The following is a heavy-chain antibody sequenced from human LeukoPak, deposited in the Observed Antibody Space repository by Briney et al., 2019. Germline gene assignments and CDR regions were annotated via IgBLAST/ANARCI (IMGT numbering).Heavy chain of an antibody. CDR1: GDSISGSY. V-gene: IGHV4-59*01. CDR2: IHYSGRA. D-gene: IGHD3-16*01. CDR3: VKFGVDYDMGV. J-gene: IGHJ6*02. Sequence: PSATLSLTCTVSGDSISGSYWTWVRQPPGQGLEWIGQIHYSGRADYNPSLKRRITISVDTSKNQMSLTLTSVTAADTAIYYCVKFGVDYDMGVWGQGTTVTVSS.